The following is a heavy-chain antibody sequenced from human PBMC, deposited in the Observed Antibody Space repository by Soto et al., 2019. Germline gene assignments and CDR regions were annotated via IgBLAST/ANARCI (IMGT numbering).Heavy chain of an antibody. CDR3: ASLKQVGFGHYLDS. Sequence: QVQLQESGPRLVKPSGTLTLTCAVSGVSISSNNWWSCVRQTPGKGLEWIAEIYHVGCINYNPSFKTRVNMSVDKSTNQCPLNWSSVTVADTAVYSWASLKQVGFGHYLDSWGQGTLVTGSS. CDR2: IYHVGCI. J-gene: IGHJ4*02. D-gene: IGHD1-26*01. V-gene: IGHV4-4*02. CDR1: GVSISSNNW.